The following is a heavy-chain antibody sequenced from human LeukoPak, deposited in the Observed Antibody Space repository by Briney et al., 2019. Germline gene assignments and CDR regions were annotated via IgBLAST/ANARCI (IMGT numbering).Heavy chain of an antibody. CDR2: IGTAGDT. V-gene: IGHV3-13*01. D-gene: IGHD3-10*01. J-gene: IGHJ6*02. Sequence: GGSLRLSCAASGFTFSTYDMHWVRQATGKGLEWVSAIGTAGDTYYPGSVKGRFTISRENAKNSLYLQMNSLRAGDTAVYYCARVLGSGSYRGMDVWGQGTTVTVSS. CDR3: ARVLGSGSYRGMDV. CDR1: GFTFSTYD.